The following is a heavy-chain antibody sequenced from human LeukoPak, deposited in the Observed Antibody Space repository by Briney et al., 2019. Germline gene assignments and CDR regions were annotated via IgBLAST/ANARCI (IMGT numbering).Heavy chain of an antibody. CDR3: ARESIAVAGAPFDY. CDR1: GFTFSGYE. Sequence: GGSLRLSCAASGFTFSGYEMNWVRQAPGKGLERVSYISSGSTIYDADSVKGRFTISRDNAKNSLYLQMNSLRAEDTAVYYCARESIAVAGAPFDYWGQGTLVTVSS. V-gene: IGHV3-48*03. J-gene: IGHJ4*02. CDR2: ISSGSTI. D-gene: IGHD6-19*01.